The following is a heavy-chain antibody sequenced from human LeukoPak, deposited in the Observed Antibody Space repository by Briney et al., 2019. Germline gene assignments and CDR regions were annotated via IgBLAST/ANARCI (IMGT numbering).Heavy chain of an antibody. CDR2: IYTSGST. D-gene: IGHD3-3*01. CDR3: ARDYYDFWRGYYYYYMDV. V-gene: IGHV4-61*02. J-gene: IGHJ6*03. Sequence: SQTLSLTCTVSGGSISSGSYYWSWIRQPAGKGLEWIGRIYTSGSTNYNPSLKSRATISVDTSKNQFSLKLSSVTAADTAVYYCARDYYDFWRGYYYYYMDVWGKGTTVTVSS. CDR1: GGSISSGSYY.